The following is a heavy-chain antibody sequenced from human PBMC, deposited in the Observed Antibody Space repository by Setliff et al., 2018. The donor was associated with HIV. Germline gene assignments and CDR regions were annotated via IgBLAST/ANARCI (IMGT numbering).Heavy chain of an antibody. D-gene: IGHD4-17*01. V-gene: IGHV4-31*03. J-gene: IGHJ6*03. CDR3: ARQREVYGTVYYYYMDV. CDR1: GDSIISVGYY. Sequence: SETLSLTCTVSGDSIISVGYYWSWIRQHPGKGLEWIGYIYYSGSTYYNPSLKSRVTISVDTSKNQFSLKLSSVTAADTAVYYCARQREVYGTVYYYYMDVWGKGTTVTVSS. CDR2: IYYSGST.